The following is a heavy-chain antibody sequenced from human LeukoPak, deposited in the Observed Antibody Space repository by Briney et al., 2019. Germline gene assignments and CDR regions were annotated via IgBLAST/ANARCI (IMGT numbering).Heavy chain of an antibody. CDR3: ARDPGGYSSGGELDV. Sequence: GGSLRLSCAASGFTFSSYTMNWVRRAPGKGLEWVSSISSSSSYIYYADPVKGRFTISRDNAKNSLYLQMNSLRAEDMAVYYCARDPGGYSSGGELDVWGKGTTVIVSS. CDR1: GFTFSSYT. D-gene: IGHD6-19*01. V-gene: IGHV3-21*01. J-gene: IGHJ6*04. CDR2: ISSSSSYI.